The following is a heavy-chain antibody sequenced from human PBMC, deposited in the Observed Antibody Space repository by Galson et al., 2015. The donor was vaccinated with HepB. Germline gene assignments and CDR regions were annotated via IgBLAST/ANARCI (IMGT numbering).Heavy chain of an antibody. J-gene: IGHJ6*02. CDR3: AKDKALNCSGGSRYAIYLCYGIDV. Sequence: SLRLSCAASGFTFSSYDMSWVRQAPGKGLEWVSAISGSGGSTYYADSVKGRFTISRDNSKNTLYLQMNSLRAEDTAVYYCAKDKALNCSGGSRYAIYLCYGIDVWGQGTTVTVSS. D-gene: IGHD2-15*01. CDR2: ISGSGGST. V-gene: IGHV3-23*01. CDR1: GFTFSSYD.